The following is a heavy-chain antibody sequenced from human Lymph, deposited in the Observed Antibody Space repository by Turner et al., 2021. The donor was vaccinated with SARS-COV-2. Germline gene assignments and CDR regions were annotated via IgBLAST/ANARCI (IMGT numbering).Heavy chain of an antibody. CDR3: AKDLAGTYYSSFDY. D-gene: IGHD1-26*01. J-gene: IGHJ4*02. CDR2: INWSGGSI. CDR1: GFTFDDYA. Sequence: EVQLVESGGGLVQPGTSLRLSCAASGFTFDDYAMHWVRQAPGKGLEWVSGINWSGGSIDYADSGKGRFTISRNNPKNSLYLQMNSLRAEDTAFYYGAKDLAGTYYSSFDYWGQGTLVTVSS. V-gene: IGHV3-9*01.